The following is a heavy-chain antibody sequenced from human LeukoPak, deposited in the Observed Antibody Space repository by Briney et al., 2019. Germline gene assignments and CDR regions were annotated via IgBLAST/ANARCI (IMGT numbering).Heavy chain of an antibody. Sequence: PGRSLRLSCAASGFTFNIYAMHWVRQAPGQGLEWVAIIYYDGSVKYYADSVKGRFTISRDDSKNVLFLQMNGLRVEDTAVYYCARRHGHSGNLFEYWGQGTLVTVSS. CDR3: ARRHGHSGNLFEY. CDR2: IYYDGSVK. D-gene: IGHD4-23*01. CDR1: GFTFNIYA. J-gene: IGHJ4*02. V-gene: IGHV3-33*01.